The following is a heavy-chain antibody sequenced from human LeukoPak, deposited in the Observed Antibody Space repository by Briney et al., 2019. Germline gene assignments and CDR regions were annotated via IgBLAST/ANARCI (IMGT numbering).Heavy chain of an antibody. D-gene: IGHD5-24*01. V-gene: IGHV4-30-2*01. CDR3: ARGGDKATITFDY. CDR2: IYHSGST. CDR1: GGSISSGNYY. J-gene: IGHJ4*02. Sequence: SETLSLTCTVSGGSISSGNYYWSWLRQPPGKGLEWIGYIYHSGSTYYNPSLESRVTISVDRSKNQFSLKVSSVTAADTAVYYCARGGDKATITFDYWGQGTLVTVSS.